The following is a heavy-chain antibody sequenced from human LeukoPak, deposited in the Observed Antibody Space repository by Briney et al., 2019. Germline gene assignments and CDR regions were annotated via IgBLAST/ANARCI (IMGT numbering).Heavy chain of an antibody. J-gene: IGHJ6*04. CDR3: TTTPLWFGELDNYYYYGMDV. Sequence: GGSLRLSCAASGFTFSNAWMSWVRQAPGKGLEWVGRIKSKTDGGTTDYAAPVKGRFTISRDDLKNTLYLQMNSLKAEDTAVYYCTTTPLWFGELDNYYYYGMDVWGKGTTVTVSS. CDR1: GFTFSNAW. CDR2: IKSKTDGGTT. V-gene: IGHV3-15*01. D-gene: IGHD3-10*01.